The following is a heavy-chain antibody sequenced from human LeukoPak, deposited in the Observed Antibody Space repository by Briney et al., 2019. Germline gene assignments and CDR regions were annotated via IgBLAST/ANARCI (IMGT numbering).Heavy chain of an antibody. D-gene: IGHD3-10*01. CDR3: ARMVRGGNYYMDV. J-gene: IGHJ6*03. Sequence: GGSLRLSCAAPGFTFDDYGMSWARQAPGKGREWVSGINWNGGSTGYADSVKGRFTISRDNAKNSLYLQMNSLRAVDTALYYCARMVRGGNYYMDVWGKGTTVTVS. V-gene: IGHV3-20*04. CDR2: INWNGGST. CDR1: GFTFDDYG.